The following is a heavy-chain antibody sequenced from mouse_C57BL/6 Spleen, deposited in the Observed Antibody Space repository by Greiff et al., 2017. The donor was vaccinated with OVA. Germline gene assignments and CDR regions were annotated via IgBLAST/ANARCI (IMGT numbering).Heavy chain of an antibody. CDR3: ARLGGSRGHWYFDV. Sequence: QVQLQQPGTDLVKPGASVKLSCKASGYTFTSYWMHWVKQRPGQGLEWIGNINPSNGGTNYNEKFKSKATLTVDKSSSTAYMQLSSLTSEDSAVYYCARLGGSRGHWYFDVWGTGTTVTVSS. V-gene: IGHV1-53*01. J-gene: IGHJ1*03. CDR2: INPSNGGT. CDR1: GYTFTSYW. D-gene: IGHD1-1*01.